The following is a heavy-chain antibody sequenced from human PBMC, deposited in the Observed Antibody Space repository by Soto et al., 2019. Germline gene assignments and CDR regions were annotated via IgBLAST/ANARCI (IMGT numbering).Heavy chain of an antibody. CDR3: AREQWLPNWFDP. Sequence: SETLSLTCTVSGGSISSSDFYWVWIRQPPGKGPEWIGTTYYSVNTNYSPSLKSRVAISVDTSKNQFSLRLTSATAADTSVYYCAREQWLPNWFDPWCQGTLVTVSS. D-gene: IGHD6-19*01. CDR2: TYYSVNT. J-gene: IGHJ5*02. V-gene: IGHV4-39*02. CDR1: GGSISSSDFY.